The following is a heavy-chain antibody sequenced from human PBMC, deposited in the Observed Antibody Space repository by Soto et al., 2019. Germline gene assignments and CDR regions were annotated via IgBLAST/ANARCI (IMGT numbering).Heavy chain of an antibody. D-gene: IGHD3-22*01. V-gene: IGHV4-34*01. CDR3: ARAYYDSSGYYRLYNY. CDR2: INHSGST. CDR1: GGSFSGYY. J-gene: IGHJ4*02. Sequence: PSETLSLTCAVYGGSFSGYYWSWIRQPPGKGLEWIGEINHSGSTNYNPSLKSRVTISVDTSKNQFSLKLSSVTAADTAVYYCARAYYDSSGYYRLYNYWGQGTLVTVSS.